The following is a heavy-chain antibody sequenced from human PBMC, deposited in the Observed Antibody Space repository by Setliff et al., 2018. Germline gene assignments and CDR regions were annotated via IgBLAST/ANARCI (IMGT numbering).Heavy chain of an antibody. V-gene: IGHV1-46*01. CDR2: INPSGGST. Sequence: ASVKVSCKASGYTFTSYYMHWVRQAPGQGLEWMGIINPSGGSTNSAQKLQGRVTMTTDTSTSTAYLELRSLRSDDTAVYYCARDPSLYCSSTSCSPHWFDPWGQGTLVT. CDR3: ARDPSLYCSSTSCSPHWFDP. CDR1: GYTFTSYY. J-gene: IGHJ5*02. D-gene: IGHD2-2*01.